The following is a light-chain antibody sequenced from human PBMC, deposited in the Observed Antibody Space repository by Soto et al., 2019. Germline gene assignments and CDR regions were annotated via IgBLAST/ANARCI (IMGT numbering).Light chain of an antibody. Sequence: EIVLTQSPATRSLSRGERATLSCRAIQRVSSYLAWYQQKPAHAPRSLIYDAFSRATGIPDRFSGSGSGTDLTLTISRLEPEDVAVDYCQQYGSSPLTFGQGTRLEI. CDR2: DAF. J-gene: IGKJ5*01. CDR3: QQYGSSPLT. CDR1: QRVSSY. V-gene: IGKV3D-20*01.